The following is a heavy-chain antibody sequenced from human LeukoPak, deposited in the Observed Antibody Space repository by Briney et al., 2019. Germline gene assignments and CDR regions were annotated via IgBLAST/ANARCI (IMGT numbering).Heavy chain of an antibody. V-gene: IGHV1-2*02. CDR3: ARLAAVGPYTYYYYYMDV. Sequence: ASVKVSCKASGYTFTGYYMHWVRQAPGQGLEWMGWINPNSGGTNYAQKFQGGVTMTRDTSISTAYMELNRLRSDDTAVYYCARLAAVGPYTYYYYYMDVWGKGTTVTVSS. D-gene: IGHD6-13*01. CDR2: INPNSGGT. J-gene: IGHJ6*03. CDR1: GYTFTGYY.